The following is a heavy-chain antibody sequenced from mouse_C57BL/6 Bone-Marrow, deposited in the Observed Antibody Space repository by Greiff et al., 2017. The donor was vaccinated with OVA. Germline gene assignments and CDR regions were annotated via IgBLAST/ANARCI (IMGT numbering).Heavy chain of an antibody. CDR3: TRGDDGYYEAMDD. Sequence: VQLQQSGAELVRPGASVKLSCTASGFNIKDDYMHWVKQRPEQGLEWIGWIDPENGDTEYASKFQGKATITADTSSNTAYLQLSSLTSEETAVYYCTRGDDGYYEAMDDWGQGTSVTVSS. J-gene: IGHJ4*01. D-gene: IGHD2-3*01. CDR2: IDPENGDT. V-gene: IGHV14-4*01. CDR1: GFNIKDDY.